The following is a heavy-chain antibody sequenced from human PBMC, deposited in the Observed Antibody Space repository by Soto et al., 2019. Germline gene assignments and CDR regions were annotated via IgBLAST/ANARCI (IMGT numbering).Heavy chain of an antibody. CDR2: ISGSGGST. Sequence: HPGGSLRLSCAASGFTFSSYAMSWVRQAPGKGLEWVSGISGSGGSTYYADSVKGRFTISRDNSKNSLYLQMNSLRAEDTAVYYCAKDDHGNYDPNWFDPWGQGTLVTVSS. J-gene: IGHJ5*02. CDR3: AKDDHGNYDPNWFDP. CDR1: GFTFSSYA. D-gene: IGHD3-3*01. V-gene: IGHV3-23*01.